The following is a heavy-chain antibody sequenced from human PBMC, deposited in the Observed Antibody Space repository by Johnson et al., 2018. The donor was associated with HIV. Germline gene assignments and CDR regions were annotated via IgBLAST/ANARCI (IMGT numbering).Heavy chain of an antibody. V-gene: IGHV3-11*04. CDR1: GFTFNDYY. CDR3: AKDQWSSSWTNDAFDI. D-gene: IGHD6-13*01. J-gene: IGHJ3*02. Sequence: VQLVESGGGLVKPGESLRLSCAASGFTFNDYYISWIRQAPGKGLECVSYISSSGSNKYYADSVKGRFTLSRDNSKNTLYLQMNSLIAEDTAVYYCAKDQWSSSWTNDAFDIWGQGTMVTVSS. CDR2: ISSSGSNK.